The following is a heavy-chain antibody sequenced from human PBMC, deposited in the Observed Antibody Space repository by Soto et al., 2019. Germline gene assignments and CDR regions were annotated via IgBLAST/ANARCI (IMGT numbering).Heavy chain of an antibody. CDR1: GASITIYY. CDR2: ANYSGST. D-gene: IGHD2-8*01. V-gene: IGHV4-59*12. Sequence: QVQLQESGPGLLKPSETLSLTCTVSGASITIYYWNWIRQPPGKALEWIGDANYSGSTNYNPSLKSRVTISADRSKNQFSLHLTSVTAADTAVYYCARAVFCTDVFCFPNWLDPWGQGILVTVSS. J-gene: IGHJ5*02. CDR3: ARAVFCTDVFCFPNWLDP.